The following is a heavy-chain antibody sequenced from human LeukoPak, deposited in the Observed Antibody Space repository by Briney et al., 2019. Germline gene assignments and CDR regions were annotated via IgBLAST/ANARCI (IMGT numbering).Heavy chain of an antibody. CDR1: GLTFSNAW. J-gene: IGHJ3*02. V-gene: IGHV3-15*01. CDR2: IRSKTDGGTT. CDR3: ATDTATEARHI. Sequence: PGGSLRLSCVASGLTFSNAWMTWVRQAPGKGLEWVGLIRSKTDGGTTDYAAPLKDRFTILRDDSKSTLFLQMNSLKPDDTAVYYCATDTATEARHIWGQGTTVTVPS. D-gene: IGHD2-21*02.